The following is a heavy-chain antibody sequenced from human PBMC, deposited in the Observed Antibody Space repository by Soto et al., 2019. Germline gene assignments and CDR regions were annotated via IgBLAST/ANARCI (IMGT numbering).Heavy chain of an antibody. D-gene: IGHD3-16*01. V-gene: IGHV3-30-3*01. CDR1: RFTFSSYA. J-gene: IGHJ3*02. CDR3: ARDRIAVGGVNTDGFDI. CDR2: ISYDGYNK. Sequence: QVQLVESGGGVVQPGRSLRLSCAASRFTFSSYAMHWVRQAPGKGLVWVAVISYDGYNKYYADSVKGRFTISRDNSKNRLYLQMTSLRAEDTAVYYCARDRIAVGGVNTDGFDIWGQGTMVTVSS.